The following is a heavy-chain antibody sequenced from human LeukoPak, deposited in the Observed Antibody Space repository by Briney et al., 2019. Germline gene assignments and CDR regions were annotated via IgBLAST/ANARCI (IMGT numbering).Heavy chain of an antibody. J-gene: IGHJ3*02. CDR1: GGSISSYY. D-gene: IGHD5-12*01. Sequence: SETLSLTCTVSGGSISSYYWSWIRQPPGKGLEGIGYIYYSGSTNYNPSLKSRVTISVDTSKNQFSLKPSSVTAADTAVYYCARDRGYSGYDSDAFDIWGQGTMVTVSS. V-gene: IGHV4-59*01. CDR2: IYYSGST. CDR3: ARDRGYSGYDSDAFDI.